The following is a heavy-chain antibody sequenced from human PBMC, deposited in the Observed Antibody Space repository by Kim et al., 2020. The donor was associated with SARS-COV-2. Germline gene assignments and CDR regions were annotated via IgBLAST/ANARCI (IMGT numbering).Heavy chain of an antibody. Sequence: SYADSVKGRFTITRDNAKNSLYLQMNSLRAEDTAVYYCARDRSLRSGMDVWGQGTTVTVSS. V-gene: IGHV3-21*01. D-gene: IGHD4-17*01. J-gene: IGHJ6*02. CDR3: ARDRSLRSGMDV.